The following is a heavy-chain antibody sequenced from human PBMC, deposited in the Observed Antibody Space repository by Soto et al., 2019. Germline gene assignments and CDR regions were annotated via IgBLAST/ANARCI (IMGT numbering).Heavy chain of an antibody. CDR2: ISAYNGNT. J-gene: IGHJ5*02. CDR3: ARDNNVVVPAANNWFDP. V-gene: IGHV1-18*01. Sequence: ASVKVSCKASGYTFASYGISWVRQAPGQGLEWMGWISAYNGNTNYAQKLQGRVTMTTDTSTSTAYMELRSLRSDDTAVYYCARDNNVVVPAANNWFDPRGQRTPVTVSS. D-gene: IGHD2-2*01. CDR1: GYTFASYG.